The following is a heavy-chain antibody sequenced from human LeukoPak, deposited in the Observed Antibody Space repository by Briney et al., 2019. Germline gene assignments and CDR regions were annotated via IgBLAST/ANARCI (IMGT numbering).Heavy chain of an antibody. V-gene: IGHV4-38-2*02. Sequence: PSETLSLTCTVSGYSISSGYYWGWIRQPPGKGLEWIGSIYHSGSTYYNPSLKSRVTISVDTSKNQFSLKLSSVTAADTAVYYCASMHSSSWYPEYFQHWGQGTLVTVSS. CDR2: IYHSGST. J-gene: IGHJ1*01. D-gene: IGHD6-13*01. CDR1: GYSISSGYY. CDR3: ASMHSSSWYPEYFQH.